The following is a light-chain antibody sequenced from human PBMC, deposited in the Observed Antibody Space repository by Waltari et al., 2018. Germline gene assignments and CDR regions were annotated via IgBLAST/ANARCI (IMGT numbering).Light chain of an antibody. CDR1: SSNIGEGYD. CDR2: GTS. J-gene: IGLJ2*01. CDR3: QSYDSSLSAHVV. V-gene: IGLV1-40*01. Sequence: QSVLTQPPSVSGAPGQRVTIACTGSSSNIGEGYDVPWDQQLPGTAPKLLIYGTSNPPSGVPDPFSVSKSCTSASLAITGLQGEDEADYYCQSYDSSLSAHVVFGGGTKLTVL.